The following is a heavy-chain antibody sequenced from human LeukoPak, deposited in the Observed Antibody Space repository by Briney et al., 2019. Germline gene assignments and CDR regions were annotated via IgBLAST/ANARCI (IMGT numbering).Heavy chain of an antibody. CDR2: IIPIFGTA. CDR1: GYTFTSYG. D-gene: IGHD3-22*01. CDR3: ALFSSGYYIDAFDI. Sequence: GASVKVPCKASGYTFTSYGISWVRQAPGQGLEWMGGIIPIFGTANYAQKFQGRVTITADKSTSTAYMELSSLRSDDTAVYYCALFSSGYYIDAFDIWGQGTMVTVSS. V-gene: IGHV1-69*06. J-gene: IGHJ3*02.